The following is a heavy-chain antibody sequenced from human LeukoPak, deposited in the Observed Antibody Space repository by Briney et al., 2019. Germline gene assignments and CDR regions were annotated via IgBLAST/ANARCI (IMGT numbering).Heavy chain of an antibody. Sequence: ASVKVSCKASGYTFTSYYMHWVRQAPGQGLEWMGIINPSGGSTSYAQKFQGRVTMTRDMSTSTVYMELSSLRFEDTAVYYCARGHMLLWFGELLGPGAFDIWGQGTMVTVSS. D-gene: IGHD3-10*01. J-gene: IGHJ3*02. CDR3: ARGHMLLWFGELLGPGAFDI. CDR2: INPSGGST. V-gene: IGHV1-46*01. CDR1: GYTFTSYY.